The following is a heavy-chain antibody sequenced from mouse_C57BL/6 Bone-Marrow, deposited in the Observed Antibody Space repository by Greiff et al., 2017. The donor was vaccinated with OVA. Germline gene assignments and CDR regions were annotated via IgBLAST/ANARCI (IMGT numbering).Heavy chain of an antibody. CDR3: ATSSYYCGSSYAYWYFDV. D-gene: IGHD1-1*01. CDR2: INPNYGTT. J-gene: IGHJ1*03. V-gene: IGHV1-39*01. Sequence: VQLQQSGPELVKPGASVKISCKASGYSFSDYNMNWVKQSNGKSLEWIGVINPNYGTTSYNQKFKGKATLTVDQSSSTAYMQLNSLTSEDSAVYYCATSSYYCGSSYAYWYFDVWGTGTTVTVSS. CDR1: GYSFSDYN.